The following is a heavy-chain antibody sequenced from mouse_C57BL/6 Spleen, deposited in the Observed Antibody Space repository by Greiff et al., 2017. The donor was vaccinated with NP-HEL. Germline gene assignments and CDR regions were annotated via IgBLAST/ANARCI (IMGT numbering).Heavy chain of an antibody. CDR1: GFNIKDDY. Sequence: EVQLQQSGAELVRPGASVKLSCTASGFNIKDDYMHWVKQRPEQGLEWIGWIDPENGDTEYASKFQGKATITADTSSNTAYLQRSSLTSEDTAVYYCTTRGNYYSNYSWFAYWGQGTLVTVSA. D-gene: IGHD2-5*01. CDR3: TTRGNYYSNYSWFAY. J-gene: IGHJ3*01. V-gene: IGHV14-4*01. CDR2: IDPENGDT.